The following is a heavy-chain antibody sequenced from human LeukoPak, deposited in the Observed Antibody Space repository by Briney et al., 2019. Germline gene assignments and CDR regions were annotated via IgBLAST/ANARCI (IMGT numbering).Heavy chain of an antibody. Sequence: SETLSLTCTVSGGSISSYYWSWIRQPPGKGLEWIGYIYYSGSTNYNPSLKSRVTISVDTSKNQSSLKLSSVTAADTAVYYCAREVYDITPDNWFDPWGQGTLVTVSS. CDR2: IYYSGST. J-gene: IGHJ5*02. D-gene: IGHD3-9*01. CDR3: AREVYDITPDNWFDP. CDR1: GGSISSYY. V-gene: IGHV4-59*01.